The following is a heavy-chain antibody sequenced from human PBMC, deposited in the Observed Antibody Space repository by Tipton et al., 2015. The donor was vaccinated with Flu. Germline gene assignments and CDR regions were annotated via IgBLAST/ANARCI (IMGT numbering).Heavy chain of an antibody. J-gene: IGHJ4*02. CDR1: GGSLSGYY. Sequence: LRLSCNVSGGSLSGYYWSWIRQPAGKGLEWIGRIYTSGNTNYSPSLKSRVTMSVDTSKNQFSLKLSSMTAADTAVYYCTRGQGNSGWRYFDYWGQGTLVTVSS. CDR3: TRGQGNSGWRYFDY. D-gene: IGHD6-19*01. V-gene: IGHV4-4*07. CDR2: IYTSGNT.